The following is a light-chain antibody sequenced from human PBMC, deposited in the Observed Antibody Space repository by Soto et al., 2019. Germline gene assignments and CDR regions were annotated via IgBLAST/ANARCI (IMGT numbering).Light chain of an antibody. CDR2: EVT. CDR1: SSDVGRYDY. Sequence: QSALTQPRSVSGSPGQSVTISCTGTSSDVGRYDYVSWYQQHPGKAPKLIIYEVTNRPSGVSNRFSGSKSGNTASLTISGLQTEDEAAYYCNSYTRTNTRIFGGGTKLTVL. J-gene: IGLJ2*01. CDR3: NSYTRTNTRI. V-gene: IGLV2-14*01.